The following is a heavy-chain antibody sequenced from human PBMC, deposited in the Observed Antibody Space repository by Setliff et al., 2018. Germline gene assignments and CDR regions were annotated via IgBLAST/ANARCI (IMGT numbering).Heavy chain of an antibody. CDR3: AREAPGYAFDI. CDR1: GGSISSGDYY. CDR2: IYYSGST. D-gene: IGHD1-1*01. V-gene: IGHV4-30-4*08. Sequence: SETLSLTCTVSGGSISSGDYYWSWIRQPPGKGLEWIGYIYYSGSTYYNPSLKSRVTISVDTSKNQFSLKLSSVTVADTAVYYCAREAPGYAFDIWGQGTMVTVSS. J-gene: IGHJ3*02.